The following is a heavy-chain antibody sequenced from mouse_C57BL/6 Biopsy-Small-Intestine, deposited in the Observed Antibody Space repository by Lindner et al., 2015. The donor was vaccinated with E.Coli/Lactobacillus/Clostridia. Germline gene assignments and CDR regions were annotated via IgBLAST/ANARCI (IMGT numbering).Heavy chain of an antibody. CDR1: GYTFTDYN. J-gene: IGHJ1*03. Sequence: VQLQESGPELVKPGASVKIPCKASGYTFTDYNMDWVKQSHGKSLEWIGDINPNNGGTIYNQKFKGKATLTVDKSSSTAYMELRSLTSEDTAVYYCAREGFSWGPRYFDVWGTGTTVTVSS. CDR3: AREGFSWGPRYFDV. V-gene: IGHV1-18*01. CDR2: INPNNGGT.